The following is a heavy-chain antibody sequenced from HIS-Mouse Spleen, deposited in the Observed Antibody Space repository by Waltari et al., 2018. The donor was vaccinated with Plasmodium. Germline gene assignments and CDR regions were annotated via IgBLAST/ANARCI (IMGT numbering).Heavy chain of an antibody. D-gene: IGHD6-6*01. CDR3: ARGMKSSSSAFDI. CDR2: IYSGGST. CDR1: GFTVSSNS. J-gene: IGHJ3*02. Sequence: EVQLVESGGGLIQPGGSMRLSCAASGFTVSSNSMSWVRQAPGKGLEGVSVIYSGGSTYYADSVKGRFTISRDNSKNTLYLQMNSLRAEDTAVYYCARGMKSSSSAFDIWGQGTMVTVSS. V-gene: IGHV3-53*01.